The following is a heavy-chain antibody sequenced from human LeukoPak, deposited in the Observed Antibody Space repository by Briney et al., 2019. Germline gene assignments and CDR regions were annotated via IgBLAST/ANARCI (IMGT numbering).Heavy chain of an antibody. J-gene: IGHJ4*01. CDR2: IGSSSSII. Sequence: PGGSPRLSCAASGFTFSTYSTSWVRQAPGKGLEWISYIGSSSSIISYADSVKGRFTISRDNAKNSLYLQMNSLRDEDTAVYYCALGGRISLVRGLIGPFDYWGHGTLVTVSS. CDR3: ALGGRISLVRGLIGPFDY. CDR1: GFTFSTYS. V-gene: IGHV3-48*02. D-gene: IGHD3-10*01.